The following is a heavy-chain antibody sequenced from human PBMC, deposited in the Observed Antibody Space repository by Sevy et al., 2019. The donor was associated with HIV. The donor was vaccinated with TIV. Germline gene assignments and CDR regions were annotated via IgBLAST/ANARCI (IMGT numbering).Heavy chain of an antibody. CDR3: AKDIAAATVFDY. CDR1: GFTFSSYA. V-gene: IGHV3-23*01. CDR2: ISGSGGST. Sequence: GGSLRLSCAASGFTFSSYAMSWVRQAPGKGLEWVSAISGSGGSTYYSDSVKGRFTISRDNSKNTLCLQMNSLRAEDTAVYYCAKDIAAATVFDYWGQGTLVTVSS. D-gene: IGHD6-13*01. J-gene: IGHJ4*02.